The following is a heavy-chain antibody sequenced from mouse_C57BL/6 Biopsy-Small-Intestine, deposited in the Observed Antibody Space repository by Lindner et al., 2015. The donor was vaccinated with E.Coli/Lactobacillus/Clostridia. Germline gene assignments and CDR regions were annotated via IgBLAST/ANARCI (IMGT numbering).Heavy chain of an antibody. J-gene: IGHJ1*03. D-gene: IGHD1-1*01. V-gene: IGHV1-81*01. CDR2: IYPRSGNT. Sequence: VQLQESGAELARPGASVKLSCKASGYTFTSYVISWVKQRTGQGLEWIGEIYPRSGNTYYNEKFKGKATLTADKSSSTAYMELRSLTSEDSAVYFCARIEYSSYVSWYFDVWGTGTTATVSS. CDR1: GYTFTSYV. CDR3: ARIEYSSYVSWYFDV.